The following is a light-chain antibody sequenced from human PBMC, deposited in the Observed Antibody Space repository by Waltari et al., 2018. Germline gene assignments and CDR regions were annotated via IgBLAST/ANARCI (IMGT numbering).Light chain of an antibody. CDR3: SSYISSSTLEL. CDR1: SSDVGAYNY. J-gene: IGLJ2*01. V-gene: IGLV2-14*03. CDR2: DVS. Sequence: QSALTQPASVSGSPGQSITISCTGTSSDVGAYNYVSWYQQHPGKAPKLMIFDVSNRPSRVSNRFAGSKSGNTASLTISGLQAEDEAGYYCSSYISSSTLELFGGGTSLTVL.